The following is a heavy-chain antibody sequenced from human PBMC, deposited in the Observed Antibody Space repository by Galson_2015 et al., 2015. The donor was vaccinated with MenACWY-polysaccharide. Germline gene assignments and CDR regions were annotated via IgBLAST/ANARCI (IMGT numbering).Heavy chain of an antibody. V-gene: IGHV3-74*01. CDR2: ISSAGGRT. CDR1: GVTFSRYW. J-gene: IGHJ5*02. Sequence: ALSLGCAASGVTFSRYWMRWGRQAPGNGVAWVSRISSAGGRTRYAGSVKGRFTIPRDNAKYTLYLQMNSLRAEDTAVYYCAKVGATFSRESAYNWFDPWGQGTLVIVSS. D-gene: IGHD2/OR15-2a*01. CDR3: AKVGATFSRESAYNWFDP.